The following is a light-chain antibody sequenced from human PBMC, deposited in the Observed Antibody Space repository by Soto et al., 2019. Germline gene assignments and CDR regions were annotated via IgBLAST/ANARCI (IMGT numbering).Light chain of an antibody. CDR1: QSVSSN. Sequence: EIVMTQSPATLSVSPGESATLSCRASQSVSSNFAWYQQKPGQAPRLLIYGASTMATGIPARFSGRGSATDFTLTISSLQSEDCAVYYCQQCNDWPHTFGQGTKLEIK. J-gene: IGKJ2*01. CDR2: GAS. V-gene: IGKV3-15*01. CDR3: QQCNDWPHT.